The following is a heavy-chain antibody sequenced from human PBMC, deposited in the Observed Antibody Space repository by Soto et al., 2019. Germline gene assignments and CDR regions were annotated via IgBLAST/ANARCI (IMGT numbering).Heavy chain of an antibody. J-gene: IGHJ6*02. D-gene: IGHD2-2*01. CDR3: ARTHCVSTGCYEYEYYGMDV. V-gene: IGHV1-2*04. CDR1: GYNFVDYY. Sequence: QVHLVQSGAEVKNPGASVKVSCKASGYNFVDYYLYWYRQAPGQSLEWMGWINPNNGAITYAQKFQGWVSMTRDTSISTAYFEVRRLKSDDTAVYYCARTHCVSTGCYEYEYYGMDVWGQGTTVTVSS. CDR2: INPNNGAI.